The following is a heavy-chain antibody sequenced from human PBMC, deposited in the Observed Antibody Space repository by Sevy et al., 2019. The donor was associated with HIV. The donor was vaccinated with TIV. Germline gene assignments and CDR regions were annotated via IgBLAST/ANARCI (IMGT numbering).Heavy chain of an antibody. J-gene: IGHJ4*02. CDR1: GFTFSSYP. Sequence: GGSLRLSCSASGFTFSSYPMHWVRQAPGKGLEYVSLISSNGGSTYYADSVKGGFTISRDNFKKTLYLQMSSLRAEDTAVYYCVTRGGLVGATDFDYWGQGTRVTVSS. CDR3: VTRGGLVGATDFDY. V-gene: IGHV3-64D*06. CDR2: ISSNGGST. D-gene: IGHD1-26*01.